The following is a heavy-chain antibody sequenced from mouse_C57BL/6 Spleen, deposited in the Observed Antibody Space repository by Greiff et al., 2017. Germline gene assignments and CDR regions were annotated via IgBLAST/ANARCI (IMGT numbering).Heavy chain of an antibody. CDR1: GFTFSDYY. CDR3: AREGYYAMGY. Sequence: EVLLVEPEGGLVQPGSSVKLSCTASGFTFSDYYMAWVRQVPEKGLEWVANINYDGSSTYYLDSLKSRFIISRDNAKNILYLQMSSLKSEDAAAYYCAREGYYAMGYWGQGTSVTVSS. V-gene: IGHV5-16*01. J-gene: IGHJ4*01. CDR2: INYDGSST.